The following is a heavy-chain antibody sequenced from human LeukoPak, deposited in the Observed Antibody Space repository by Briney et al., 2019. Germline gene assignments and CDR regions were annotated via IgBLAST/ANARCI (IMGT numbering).Heavy chain of an antibody. CDR1: GGSVSGYY. V-gene: IGHV4-59*02. Sequence: SGTLSLTCVVSGGSVSGYYWGWIRQPPGRGLEWIGYVYYSGSTNYNPSLKSRVTISVDTSKNQFSLKLSSVTAADTAVYYCARDNWNYGSSMDVWGQGTTVTVSS. CDR2: VYYSGST. D-gene: IGHD1-7*01. J-gene: IGHJ6*02. CDR3: ARDNWNYGSSMDV.